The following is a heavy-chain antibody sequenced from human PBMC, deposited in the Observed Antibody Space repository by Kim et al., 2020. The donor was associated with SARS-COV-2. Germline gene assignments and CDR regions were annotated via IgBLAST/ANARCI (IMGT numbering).Heavy chain of an antibody. CDR1: GFTFSSYS. D-gene: IGHD3-10*01. CDR2: ISSSSSYI. Sequence: GGSLRLSCAASGFTFSSYSMNWVRQAPGKGLEWVSSISSSSSYIYYADSVKGRFTISRDNAKNSLYLQMNSLRAEDTAVYYCARAGGSGGMDVWGQGTTVTVSS. V-gene: IGHV3-21*01. CDR3: ARAGGSGGMDV. J-gene: IGHJ6*02.